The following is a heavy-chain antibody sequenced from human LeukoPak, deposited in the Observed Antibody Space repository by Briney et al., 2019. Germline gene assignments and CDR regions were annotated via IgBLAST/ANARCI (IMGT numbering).Heavy chain of an antibody. V-gene: IGHV3-30*02. CDR3: AKDGVTFGGVIAPIFYYFDY. Sequence: GSLRLSCAASGFNFSSHGMHWVRQASGKGLEWVAFIRYDGSNKCYADSVKGRFTISRDNSKNTLYLQMNSLRAEDTAVYYCAKDGVTFGGVIAPIFYYFDYWGQGTLVTVSS. J-gene: IGHJ4*02. D-gene: IGHD3-16*02. CDR2: IRYDGSNK. CDR1: GFNFSSHG.